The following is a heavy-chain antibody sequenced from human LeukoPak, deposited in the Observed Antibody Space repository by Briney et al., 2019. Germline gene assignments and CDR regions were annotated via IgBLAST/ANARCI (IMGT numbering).Heavy chain of an antibody. CDR2: IYSGGST. J-gene: IGHJ4*02. D-gene: IGHD2-15*01. Sequence: GRSLRLSCAASGFTFSNYGMHWVRQAPGKGLEWVSVIYSGGSTYYADSVKGRFTISRDNSKNTLYLQMNSLRAEDTAVYYCARGTRYCSGGSCYSVKYANWGQGTLVTVSS. CDR1: GFTFSNYG. V-gene: IGHV3-53*01. CDR3: ARGTRYCSGGSCYSVKYAN.